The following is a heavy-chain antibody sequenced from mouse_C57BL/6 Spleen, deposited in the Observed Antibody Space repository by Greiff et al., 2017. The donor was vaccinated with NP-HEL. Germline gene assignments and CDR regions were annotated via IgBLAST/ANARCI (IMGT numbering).Heavy chain of an antibody. CDR1: GYTFTSYW. J-gene: IGHJ2*01. D-gene: IGHD2-1*01. V-gene: IGHV1-61*01. CDR2: IYPSDSET. CDR3: AGGKGNY. Sequence: QVQLQQPGTELVKPGASVKLSCKASGYTFTSYWMHWVKQRPGQGLEWIGNIYPSDSETHYNQKFKDKATLTVDKSSSTAYMQLSSLTSEDSAVYYCAGGKGNYWGQGTTLTVSS.